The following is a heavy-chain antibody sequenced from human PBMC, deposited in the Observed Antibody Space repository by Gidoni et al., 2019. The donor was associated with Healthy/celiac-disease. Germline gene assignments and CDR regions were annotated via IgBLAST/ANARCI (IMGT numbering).Heavy chain of an antibody. V-gene: IGHV3-74*01. J-gene: IGHJ6*02. CDR2: IKSDGRST. D-gene: IGHD6-13*01. CDR1: GFTFSSYW. Sequence: EVQLVESGGGLVQPGGSLRLSCAASGFTFSSYWLHWVRQAPGKGLVWVSRIKSDGRSTSYADSVKGRFTISRDNAKNTLYLQMNSLRAEDTAVYYCARDEGFSSSWEKYYYYYGMDVWGQGTTVTVSS. CDR3: ARDEGFSSSWEKYYYYYGMDV.